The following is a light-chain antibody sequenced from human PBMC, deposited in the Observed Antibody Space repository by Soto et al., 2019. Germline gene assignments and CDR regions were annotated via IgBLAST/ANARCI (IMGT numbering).Light chain of an antibody. J-gene: IGKJ3*01. CDR3: QHRSNWLGT. Sequence: EMVLTQSPATLSLSPGERATLSCRASQSVSSYLAWYQQKSGQTPRLLIYDASNRATGIPARFSGSGSGTDFTLTISSLEPEDFAVYYCQHRSNWLGTFGPGTKVDIK. CDR2: DAS. CDR1: QSVSSY. V-gene: IGKV3-11*01.